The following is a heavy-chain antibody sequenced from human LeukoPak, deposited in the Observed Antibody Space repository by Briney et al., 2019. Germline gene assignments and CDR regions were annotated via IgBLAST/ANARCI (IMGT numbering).Heavy chain of an antibody. J-gene: IGHJ5*02. Sequence: ASVKVSCKASGYTFNSYYMHWVRQAPGQGLEWMGLINPSGGSTSYAQKFQGRVTMTRDTSTSTVYMELSSLRSEDTAVYYCARDRHIVVVPAANWFDPWGQGTLVTVSS. CDR1: GYTFNSYY. V-gene: IGHV1-46*02. CDR3: ARDRHIVVVPAANWFDP. CDR2: INPSGGST. D-gene: IGHD2-2*01.